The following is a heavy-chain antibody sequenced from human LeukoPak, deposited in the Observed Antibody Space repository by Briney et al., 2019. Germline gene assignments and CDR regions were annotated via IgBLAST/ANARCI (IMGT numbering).Heavy chain of an antibody. CDR2: IWYDGSNK. CDR1: GFTSSSYG. V-gene: IGHV3-33*01. Sequence: GGFLRLPCAASGFTSSSYGMHWVRQAPGKGLEWVAVIWYDGSNKYYADSVKGRFTISRDNSKNTLYLQMNSLRAEDTAVYYCARDYLDWYFDLWGRGTLVTVSS. CDR3: ARDYLDWYFDL. J-gene: IGHJ2*01.